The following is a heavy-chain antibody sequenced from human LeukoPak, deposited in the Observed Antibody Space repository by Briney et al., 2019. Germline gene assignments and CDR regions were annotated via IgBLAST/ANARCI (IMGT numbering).Heavy chain of an antibody. Sequence: SETLSLTCTVSGGSISSSSYYWGWIRQPPGKGLEWIGTIYYSGYTYYNPSLKSRVTISVDTSKNQFSLKLSSVTAADTAVYYCARDRMVRGVILKGFDPWGQGTLVTVSS. V-gene: IGHV4-39*02. D-gene: IGHD3-10*01. J-gene: IGHJ5*02. CDR1: GGSISSSSYY. CDR2: IYYSGYT. CDR3: ARDRMVRGVILKGFDP.